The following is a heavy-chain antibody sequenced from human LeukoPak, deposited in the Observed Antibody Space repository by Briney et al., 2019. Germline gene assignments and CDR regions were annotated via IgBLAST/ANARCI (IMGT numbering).Heavy chain of an antibody. D-gene: IGHD1-26*01. CDR2: ISAYTGST. Sequence: ASVKVSSKASGYTFINYGLTWVRQAPGQGFEWMGWISAYTGSTNYAQKLRGRVTMPTDPSTSTAYMELRSLRSDDTAVYYCARTVGATGAFDIWGQGTIVIVSS. CDR1: GYTFINYG. V-gene: IGHV1-18*01. CDR3: ARTVGATGAFDI. J-gene: IGHJ3*02.